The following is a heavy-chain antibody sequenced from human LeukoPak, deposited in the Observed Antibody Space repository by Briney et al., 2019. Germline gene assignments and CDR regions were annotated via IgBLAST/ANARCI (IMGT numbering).Heavy chain of an antibody. CDR2: INPNSGGT. V-gene: IGHV1-2*02. J-gene: IGHJ4*02. D-gene: IGHD1-26*01. CDR3: ATFKRVGARPFDY. CDR1: GYTLTGYY. Sequence: ASVKVSCKASGYTLTGYYMHWVRQAPGQGLEWMGWINPNSGGTNYAQKFQGRVTMTRDTSISTAYMELSRLRSDDTAVYYCATFKRVGARPFDYWGQGTLVTVSS.